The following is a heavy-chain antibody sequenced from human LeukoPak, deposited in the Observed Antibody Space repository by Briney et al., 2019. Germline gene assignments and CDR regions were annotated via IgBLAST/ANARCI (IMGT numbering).Heavy chain of an antibody. CDR3: ARQIESGDYYFDF. J-gene: IGHJ4*02. CDR1: GGSISSNNYS. D-gene: IGHD7-27*01. CDR2: IYYSGTT. Sequence: SETLSLTCTVFGGSISSNNYSWGWIRQPPGTGLEWLGNIYYSGTTDYNPSLKSRVTISVDTSKNQFSLKLSSVTAADTAVYYCARQIESGDYYFDFWGQGTLVTVSS. V-gene: IGHV4-39*01.